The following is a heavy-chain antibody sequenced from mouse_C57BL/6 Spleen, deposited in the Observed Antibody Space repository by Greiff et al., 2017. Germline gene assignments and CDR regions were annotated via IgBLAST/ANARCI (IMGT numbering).Heavy chain of an antibody. Sequence: QVQLQQSGAELVRPGASVTLSCKASGYTFTDYEMHWVKQTPVHGLEWIGAIDPETGGTAYNQKFKGKAILTADKSSSTAYMELRSLTSEDSAVYYCTQTAQATSYYFDYWGQGTTLTVSS. V-gene: IGHV1-15*01. D-gene: IGHD3-2*02. CDR3: TQTAQATSYYFDY. CDR1: GYTFTDYE. CDR2: IDPETGGT. J-gene: IGHJ2*01.